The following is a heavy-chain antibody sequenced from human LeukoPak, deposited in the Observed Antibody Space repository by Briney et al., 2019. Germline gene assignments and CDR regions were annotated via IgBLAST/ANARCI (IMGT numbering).Heavy chain of an antibody. V-gene: IGHV3-23*01. CDR1: GFTFSDYA. CDR2: ISGSGGRT. J-gene: IGHJ5*02. CDR3: AKDRYSGSFNWFDP. Sequence: PGGSLRLSCAASGFTFSDYAMSWVRQAPGKGLEWVSGISGSGGRTYYADSLKGRFTIYRDNSKNTLYLQMNSLRAEDTAVYYCAKDRYSGSFNWFDPWGQGTLVTVSS. D-gene: IGHD1-26*01.